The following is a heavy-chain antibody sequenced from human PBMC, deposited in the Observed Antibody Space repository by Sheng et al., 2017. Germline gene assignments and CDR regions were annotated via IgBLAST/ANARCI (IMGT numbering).Heavy chain of an antibody. CDR1: GGTFSSYT. Sequence: QVQLVQSGAEVKKPGSSVKVSCKASGGTFSSYTISWVRQAPGQGLEWMGRIIPILGIANYAQKFQGRVTITADKSTSTAYMELSSLRSEDTAVYYCARETMVREPFDYWGQGTLVTVSS. D-gene: IGHD3-10*01. CDR3: ARETMVREPFDY. CDR2: IIPILGIA. V-gene: IGHV1-69*02. J-gene: IGHJ4*02.